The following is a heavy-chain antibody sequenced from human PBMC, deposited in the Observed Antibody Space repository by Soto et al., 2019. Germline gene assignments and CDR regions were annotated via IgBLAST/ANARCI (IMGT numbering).Heavy chain of an antibody. J-gene: IGHJ4*02. CDR3: AKCYPRYSSGLKAYYFDY. Sequence: GALRASCTAPGFTFSSYAMSGVGQAPGKGLEWVSVISGSGGSTYYADSVKGRFTISRDNSRNTLYLQINRLRDEGTAVYYSAKCYPRYSSGLKAYYFDYWGQGTLVTVYS. CDR1: GFTFSSYA. V-gene: IGHV3-23*01. D-gene: IGHD6-19*01. CDR2: ISGSGGST.